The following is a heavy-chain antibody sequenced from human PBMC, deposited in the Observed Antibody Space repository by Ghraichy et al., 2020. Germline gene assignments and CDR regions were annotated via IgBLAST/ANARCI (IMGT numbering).Heavy chain of an antibody. CDR2: VRSKSFGGTI. CDR3: AREGITGAGFDN. V-gene: IGHV3-49*03. Sequence: GGSLRLSCTASGFTFAETGMSWFRQAPDKSLEWVGLVRSKSFGGTIEYAASVKGRFFISRDESDSIVYLQMISLRTADTAVYYCAREGITGAGFDNWGQGTLVTVSS. J-gene: IGHJ4*02. D-gene: IGHD7-27*01. CDR1: GFTFAETG.